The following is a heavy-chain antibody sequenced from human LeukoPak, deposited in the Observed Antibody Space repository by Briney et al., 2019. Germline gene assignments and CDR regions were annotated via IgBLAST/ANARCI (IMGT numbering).Heavy chain of an antibody. CDR2: INHSGST. J-gene: IGHJ4*02. V-gene: IGHV4-34*01. D-gene: IGHD6-19*01. CDR3: ARARWLYSSGWYSPTYYFDY. CDR1: GGSFSGYY. Sequence: PSETLSLTCAVYGGSFSGYYWSWIRQPPGKGLEWIGEINHSGSTNYNPFLKSRATISVDTSKNQFSLKLSSVTAADTAVYYCARARWLYSSGWYSPTYYFDYWGQGTLVTVSS.